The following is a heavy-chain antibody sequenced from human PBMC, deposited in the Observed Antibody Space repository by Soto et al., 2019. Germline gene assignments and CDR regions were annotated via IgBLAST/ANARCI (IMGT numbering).Heavy chain of an antibody. CDR1: GYTFTGYY. D-gene: IGHD3-3*01. CDR3: ARVAAQDFWSGYLGYYYYGMDV. J-gene: IGHJ6*02. CDR2: INPNSGGT. Sequence: ASVKVSCKASGYTFTGYYMHWVRQAPGQGLEWMGWINPNSGGTNYAQKFQGRVTMTRDTSISTAYMELSRLRPDDTAVYYCARVAAQDFWSGYLGYYYYGMDVWGQGTTVTVSS. V-gene: IGHV1-2*02.